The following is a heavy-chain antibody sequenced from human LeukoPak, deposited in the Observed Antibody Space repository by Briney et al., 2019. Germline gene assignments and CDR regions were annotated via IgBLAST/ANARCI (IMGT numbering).Heavy chain of an antibody. CDR2: INAGNGNT. J-gene: IGHJ4*02. CDR3: ARTLYPRGYSGYDLRYYFDY. V-gene: IGHV1-3*01. D-gene: IGHD5-12*01. CDR1: GYTFTSYA. Sequence: GASVKVSCKASGYTFTSYAMHWVRQAPGQRLEWMGGINAGNGNTKYSQKFQGRVTITRDTSASTAYMELSSLRSEDTAVYYCARTLYPRGYSGYDLRYYFDYWGQGTLVTVSS.